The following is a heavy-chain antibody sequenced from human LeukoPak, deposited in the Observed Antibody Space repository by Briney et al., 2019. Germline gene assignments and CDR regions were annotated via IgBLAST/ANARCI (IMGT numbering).Heavy chain of an antibody. Sequence: SETLSLTCAVYGGSFSGYYWSWIRQPPGKGLEWIGEINHSGSTNYNPSLKSRVTISVDTSKNQFSLKLSSVTAADTAVYYCARVLNRGKLDYRGQGTLVTVSS. CDR1: GGSFSGYY. V-gene: IGHV4-34*01. D-gene: IGHD1-14*01. CDR3: ARVLNRGKLDY. J-gene: IGHJ4*02. CDR2: INHSGST.